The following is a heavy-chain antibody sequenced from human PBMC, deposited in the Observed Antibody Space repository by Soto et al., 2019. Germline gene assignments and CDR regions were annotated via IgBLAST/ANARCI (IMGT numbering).Heavy chain of an antibody. CDR3: AKGGLQWLVTSDFNY. CDR1: GFTFSDYA. CDR2: VSHDGRNT. V-gene: IGHV3-30*18. D-gene: IGHD6-19*01. Sequence: VQLVESGGGVVQPGRSLRLSCAASGFTFSDYAMHWVRQAPGKGLEWVAVVSHDGRNTHYADSVKGRFTISRDSSKNTVSLERNSLRAEDTAVYYCAKGGLQWLVTSDFNYWGQGALVTVSA. J-gene: IGHJ4*02.